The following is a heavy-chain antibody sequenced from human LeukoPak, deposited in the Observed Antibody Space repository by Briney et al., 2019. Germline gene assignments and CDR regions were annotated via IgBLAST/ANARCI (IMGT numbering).Heavy chain of an antibody. Sequence: PSETLSLTCAVSVGSLSSGNWWRWVRQSPGKGLEWIGEVYHNGTPNYNPSLKSRVTISADTFKNHFSLKLTSVTAADTAVYYCATAPILRGEAGEQYKYGMDVWGQGTTVIVSS. D-gene: IGHD2-2*02. J-gene: IGHJ6*02. V-gene: IGHV4-4*02. CDR1: VGSLSSGNW. CDR2: VYHNGTP. CDR3: ATAPILRGEAGEQYKYGMDV.